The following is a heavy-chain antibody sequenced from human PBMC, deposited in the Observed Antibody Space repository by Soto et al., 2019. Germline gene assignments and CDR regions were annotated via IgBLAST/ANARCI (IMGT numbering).Heavy chain of an antibody. CDR3: ARDGYYYDSSGYYPLDY. J-gene: IGHJ4*02. Sequence: VASVKVSCKASGYTFTSYYMHWVRQAPGQGLEWMGIINPSGGSTSYAQKFQGRVTMTRDTSTSTVYMELSSLRSEDTAVYYCARDGYYYDSSGYYPLDYWGQGTLVTVSS. D-gene: IGHD3-22*01. CDR2: INPSGGST. CDR1: GYTFTSYY. V-gene: IGHV1-46*01.